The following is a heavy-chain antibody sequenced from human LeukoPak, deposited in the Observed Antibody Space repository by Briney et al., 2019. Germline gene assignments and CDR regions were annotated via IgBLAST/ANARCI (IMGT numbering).Heavy chain of an antibody. J-gene: IGHJ2*01. V-gene: IGHV3-7*05. CDR2: IKEDGSQK. CDR3: ARAPSGWSDYWYFDL. D-gene: IGHD6-19*01. CDR1: GFTFSNYW. Sequence: GGSLRLSCVASGFTFSNYWMSWVRQAPGKGLEWVANIKEDGSQKYYVDSVKGRFTISRDNAKNSLYLQMNSLRAEDTAVYYCARAPSGWSDYWYFDLWGRGTLVTVSS.